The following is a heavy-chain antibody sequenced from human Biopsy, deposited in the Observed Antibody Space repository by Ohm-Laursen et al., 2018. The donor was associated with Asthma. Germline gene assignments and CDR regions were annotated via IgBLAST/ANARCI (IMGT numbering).Heavy chain of an antibody. Sequence: TLSLTCTVSYGSIASGGYYWTWIRQHPGKGLEWIGFIYCSGSTYYNPSLKSRVSISIDTSKNQFSLKLSPVTAADTAVYYCARAEDYYDSRGYYRSSDYWGQGTLVTVSS. CDR2: IYCSGST. CDR3: ARAEDYYDSRGYYRSSDY. J-gene: IGHJ4*02. CDR1: YGSIASGGYY. V-gene: IGHV4-31*03. D-gene: IGHD3-22*01.